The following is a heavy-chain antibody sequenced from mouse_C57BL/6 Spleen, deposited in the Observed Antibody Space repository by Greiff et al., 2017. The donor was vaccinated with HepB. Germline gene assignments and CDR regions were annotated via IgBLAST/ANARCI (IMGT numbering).Heavy chain of an antibody. CDR1: GFTFSSYA. CDR2: ISDGGSYT. Sequence: EVMLVESGGGLVKPGGSLKLSCAASGFTFSSYAMSWVRQTPEKRLEWVATISDGGSYTYYPDNVKGRFTISRDNAKNNLYLQMSHLKSEETAMYYCASYGNYEFAYWGQGTLVTVSA. CDR3: ASYGNYEFAY. J-gene: IGHJ3*01. V-gene: IGHV5-4*03. D-gene: IGHD2-1*01.